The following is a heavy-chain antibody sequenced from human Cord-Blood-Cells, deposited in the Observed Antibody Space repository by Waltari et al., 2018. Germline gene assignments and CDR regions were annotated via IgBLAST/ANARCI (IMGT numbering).Heavy chain of an antibody. V-gene: IGHV1-69*01. J-gene: IGHJ3*02. CDR1: GAPFSCYA. CDR3: ARRGNQLWSPDAFDI. Sequence: QVQLVQSGAEVKHPGSSVKVSCKASGAPFSCYALTWVRQAPGQGLEWMGGIIPIFGTANYAQKFQGRVTITADESTSTAYMELSSLRSEDTAVYYCARRGNQLWSPDAFDIWGQGTMVTVSS. D-gene: IGHD5-18*01. CDR2: IIPIFGTA.